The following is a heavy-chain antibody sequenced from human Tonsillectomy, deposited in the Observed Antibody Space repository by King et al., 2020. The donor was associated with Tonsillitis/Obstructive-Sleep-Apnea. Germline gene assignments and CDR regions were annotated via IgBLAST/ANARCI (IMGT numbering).Heavy chain of an antibody. CDR1: GFTFGDYA. CDR2: ISGDGGST. D-gene: IGHD3-3*01. CDR3: ARAPTIFGVVYDY. Sequence: VQLVESGGGLVQPGGSLRLSCAASGFTFGDYAMHWVRQAPGKGLEWVSLISGDGGSTYYADSVKGRFTISRDNSKNSLYLQMKSLRSEDTALYYCARAPTIFGVVYDYWGQGTLVTVSS. J-gene: IGHJ4*02. V-gene: IGHV3-43*02.